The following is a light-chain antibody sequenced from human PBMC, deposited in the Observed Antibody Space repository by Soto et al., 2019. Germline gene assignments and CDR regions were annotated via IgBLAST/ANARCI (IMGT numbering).Light chain of an antibody. CDR1: QSVLYSSNDKYY. J-gene: IGKJ4*01. Sequence: IVMTQSPDSLAVSLGERATINCKSSQSVLYSSNDKYYLAWYHQKPGQPPKLLIFWASTRESGVPDRFSGNGSQTDVTLTISSLQAENDAEYYCQHDNKTPLTSGGGTTVQI. CDR3: QHDNKTPLT. CDR2: WAS. V-gene: IGKV4-1*01.